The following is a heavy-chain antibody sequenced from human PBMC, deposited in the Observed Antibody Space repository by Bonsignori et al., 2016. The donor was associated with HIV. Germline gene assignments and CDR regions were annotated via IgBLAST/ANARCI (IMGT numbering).Heavy chain of an antibody. J-gene: IGHJ6*03. CDR1: GGSFSGYY. CDR2: INHSGST. V-gene: IGHV4-34*01. D-gene: IGHD3-10*01. Sequence: SETLSLTCAVYGGSFSGYYWSWIRQPPGKGLEWIGEINHSGSTNYNPSLKSRVTISVDTSKNQFSLKLSSVTAADTAVYYCARGQTHPGGYYYYYMDVWGKGTTVTVSS. CDR3: ARGQTHPGGYYYYYMDV.